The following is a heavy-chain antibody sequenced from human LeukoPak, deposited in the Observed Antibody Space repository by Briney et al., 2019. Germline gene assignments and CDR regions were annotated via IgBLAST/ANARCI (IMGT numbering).Heavy chain of an antibody. CDR3: ARSAGGYLLDY. J-gene: IGHJ4*02. Sequence: PSETLSLTCTVSGGSISSYYWTWIRQPPGKGLEWIGYIYYRGATNSKPSLKSRVTISVDTSKNHFSLKMTSVTAADTAVYYCARSAGGYLLDYWGQGTLVTVSS. CDR1: GGSISSYY. D-gene: IGHD1-26*01. CDR2: IYYRGAT. V-gene: IGHV4-59*01.